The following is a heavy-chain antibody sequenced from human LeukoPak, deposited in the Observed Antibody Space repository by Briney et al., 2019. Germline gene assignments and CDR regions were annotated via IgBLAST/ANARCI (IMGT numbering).Heavy chain of an antibody. CDR1: GGSISSYY. J-gene: IGHJ6*03. V-gene: IGHV4-59*12. CDR3: ARGPVRGRGYGYYSYYMDV. D-gene: IGHD5-12*01. Sequence: PSETLSLTCTVSGGSISSYYWSWIRQPPGKGLEWIGYIYYSGSTNYNPSLKSRVTISVDTSKSQFSLQLSSVTAADTAVYYCARGPVRGRGYGYYSYYMDVWGKGTTVTVSS. CDR2: IYYSGST.